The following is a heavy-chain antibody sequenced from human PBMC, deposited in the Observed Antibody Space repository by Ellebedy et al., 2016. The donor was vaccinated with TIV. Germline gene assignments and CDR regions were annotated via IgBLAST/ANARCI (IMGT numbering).Heavy chain of an antibody. J-gene: IGHJ6*02. V-gene: IGHV3-9*01. CDR1: GFTFDTYA. CDR3: AKVQGPNNYGRYGLDV. Sequence: PGGSLRLSCAASGFTFDTYAMHWVRQAPGKGLEWVAGISWNSGTVDYADSVKGRFTISRDNAKNSLYLQMNSLRVEDTAFYYCAKVQGPNNYGRYGLDVWGQGTTVTVSS. D-gene: IGHD5-18*01. CDR2: ISWNSGTV.